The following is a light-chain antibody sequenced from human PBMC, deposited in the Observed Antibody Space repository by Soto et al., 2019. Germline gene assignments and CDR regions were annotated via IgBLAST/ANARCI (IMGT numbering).Light chain of an antibody. Sequence: EIVMTQSPATLSVSPGERVTLYCMASQSVSSNLAWYQQKPGQTPRLLTYDAATGATGIPARFSGSGSGTEFTLTISSLQSEDFAVYYCQQYNNWPRTFGQGTKVEIK. J-gene: IGKJ1*01. V-gene: IGKV3-15*01. CDR1: QSVSSN. CDR2: DAA. CDR3: QQYNNWPRT.